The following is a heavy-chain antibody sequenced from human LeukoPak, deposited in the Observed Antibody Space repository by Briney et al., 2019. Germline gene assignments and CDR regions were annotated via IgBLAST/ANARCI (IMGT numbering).Heavy chain of an antibody. CDR1: GFTFSSYG. CDR2: ISYDGSNK. J-gene: IGHJ6*02. D-gene: IGHD5-12*01. V-gene: IGHV3-30*03. CDR3: ARVLFSGYGGPYYYGMDV. Sequence: HPGGSLRLSCAASGFTFSSYGMHWVRQAPGKGLEWVAVISYDGSNKYYADSVKGRFTISSDNSKNTLYLQMNSLSAEDTAVYYCARVLFSGYGGPYYYGMDVWGQGTTVTVSS.